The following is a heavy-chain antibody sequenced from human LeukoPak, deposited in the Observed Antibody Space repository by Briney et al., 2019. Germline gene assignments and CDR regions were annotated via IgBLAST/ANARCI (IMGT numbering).Heavy chain of an antibody. Sequence: GGSLRLSCAASGNYWMLLIRQAPGKGLVWVSHINSDGSWTSYADSVKGRFTISKDNAKNTVYLQMNSLRAEDTAVYYCVSFYETYWGRGTLVTVSS. CDR3: VSFYETY. CDR2: INSDGSWT. D-gene: IGHD2/OR15-2a*01. CDR1: GNYW. J-gene: IGHJ4*02. V-gene: IGHV3-74*01.